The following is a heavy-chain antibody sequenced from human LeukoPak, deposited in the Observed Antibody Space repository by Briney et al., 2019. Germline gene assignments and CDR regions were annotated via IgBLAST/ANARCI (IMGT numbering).Heavy chain of an antibody. J-gene: IGHJ4*02. CDR3: ARDNLEGGSGTYYPYYFDY. V-gene: IGHV3-21*01. CDR2: ISSSTSYI. CDR1: GFIFSTYS. D-gene: IGHD3-10*01. Sequence: AGGSLRLSCAASGFIFSTYSMNWVRQAPGKELEWVSSISSSTSYIYYADSVKGRFTISRDNAKNSLYLQMNSLRAEDTAVYYCARDNLEGGSGTYYPYYFDYWGQGTLVTVSS.